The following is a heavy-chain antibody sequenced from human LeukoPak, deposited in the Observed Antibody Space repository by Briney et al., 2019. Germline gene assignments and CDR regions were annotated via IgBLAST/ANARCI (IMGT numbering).Heavy chain of an antibody. D-gene: IGHD1-26*01. J-gene: IGHJ4*02. Sequence: ASVKVSCKASGYTFTGYYMHWVRQAPGQGLEWMGWIDPNSGGTNYAQKFQGRVTMTRNTSISTAYMELSSLRSEDTAVYYCARQGATKTSYYFDYWGQGTLVTLS. V-gene: IGHV1-2*02. CDR1: GYTFTGYY. CDR2: IDPNSGGT. CDR3: ARQGATKTSYYFDY.